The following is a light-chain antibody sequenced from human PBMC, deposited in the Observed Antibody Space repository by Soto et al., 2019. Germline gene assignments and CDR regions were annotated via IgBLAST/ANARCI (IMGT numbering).Light chain of an antibody. Sequence: QSVLTQPPSVSGAPGQRVTISCTGSNSNIGAGSDVHWYKQLPGTAPKVLIYANNNRPSVVPDRFSGSKSGTSASLAISGLQAEDEADYYCQSYDSSLSGVVFGGGTKLTVL. V-gene: IGLV1-40*01. CDR1: NSNIGAGSD. CDR2: ANN. CDR3: QSYDSSLSGVV. J-gene: IGLJ2*01.